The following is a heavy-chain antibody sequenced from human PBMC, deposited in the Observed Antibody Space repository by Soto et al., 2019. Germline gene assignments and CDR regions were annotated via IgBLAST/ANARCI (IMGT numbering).Heavy chain of an antibody. J-gene: IGHJ4*02. Sequence: PSETLSLTCAVSGGSISSGGYSWSWIRQPPGKGLEWIGYIYHSGSTYYNPSLKSRVTISVDRSKNQFSLKLNSVTAADTAVYYCARWGHCSSTNCYPDYWGQGTLVTVSS. CDR1: GGSISSGGYS. V-gene: IGHV4-30-2*01. D-gene: IGHD2-2*01. CDR3: ARWGHCSSTNCYPDY. CDR2: IYHSGST.